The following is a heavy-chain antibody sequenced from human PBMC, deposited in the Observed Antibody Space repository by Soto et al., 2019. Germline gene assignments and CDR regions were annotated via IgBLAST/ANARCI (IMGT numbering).Heavy chain of an antibody. D-gene: IGHD2-8*02. V-gene: IGHV4-34*01. Sequence: SETLSLTCAVYGGSFSGYYWTWIRQPPGTGLEWIGEINHSGSTNYNPSLKSRVTISVDTSKNQFSLKLTSVTAADTAVYYCARDKITGLFDYGGQGTLVTVS. CDR1: GGSFSGYY. CDR3: ARDKITGLFDY. CDR2: INHSGST. J-gene: IGHJ4*02.